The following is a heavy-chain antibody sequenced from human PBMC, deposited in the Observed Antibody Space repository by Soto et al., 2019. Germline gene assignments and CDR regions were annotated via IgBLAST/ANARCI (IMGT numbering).Heavy chain of an antibody. Sequence: GGSLRLSWAASGFTFSSYAMSWVRQAPGKGLEWVSAISGSGGSTYYADSVKGRFTISRDNSKNTLYLQMNSLRAEDTAVYYCAKSDNYGSGSPLDYWGQGTLVTVSS. J-gene: IGHJ4*02. CDR2: ISGSGGST. V-gene: IGHV3-23*01. CDR3: AKSDNYGSGSPLDY. D-gene: IGHD3-10*01. CDR1: GFTFSSYA.